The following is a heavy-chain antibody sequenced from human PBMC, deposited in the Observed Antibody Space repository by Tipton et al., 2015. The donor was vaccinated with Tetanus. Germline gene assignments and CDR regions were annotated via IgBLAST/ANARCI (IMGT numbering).Heavy chain of an antibody. Sequence: SLRLSCAASGFTFSSYGMHWVRQAPGKGLEWVAVIWYDGSNKYYADSVKGRFTISRDNSKNTLYLQMNSLRAEDTAVYYCARSSGGVRSYFDYWGQGTLVTVPS. CDR2: IWYDGSNK. V-gene: IGHV3-33*01. D-gene: IGHD3-10*01. CDR3: ARSSGGVRSYFDY. CDR1: GFTFSSYG. J-gene: IGHJ4*02.